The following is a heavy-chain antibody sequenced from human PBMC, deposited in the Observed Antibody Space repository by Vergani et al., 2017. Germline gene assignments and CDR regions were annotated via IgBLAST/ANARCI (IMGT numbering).Heavy chain of an antibody. CDR1: GGSISSYY. D-gene: IGHD1-26*01. Sequence: QVQLQESGPGLVKPSETLSLTCTVSGGSISSYYWSWIRQPPGKGREWIGYIYYSGSANSNPSLKSRVTISVDTSKNQFSVKLSSVTAADTAVYYCARRGIVGSELDYWGQGTLVTVSS. CDR3: ARRGIVGSELDY. J-gene: IGHJ4*02. V-gene: IGHV4-59*01. CDR2: IYYSGSA.